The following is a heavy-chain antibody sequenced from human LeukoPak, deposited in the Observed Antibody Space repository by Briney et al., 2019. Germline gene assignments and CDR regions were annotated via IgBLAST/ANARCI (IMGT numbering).Heavy chain of an antibody. J-gene: IGHJ2*01. CDR2: INHSGST. CDR1: GGSFSGYY. CDR3: ARGRGQDSYWYFDP. V-gene: IGHV4-34*01. Sequence: SETLSLTCAVYGGSFSGYYWSWIRQPPGKGLEWIGEINHSGSTYYNPSLKSRVTISVDTSKNQFSLKLSSVTAADTAVYYCARGRGQDSYWYFDPWGRGTLVTVSS. D-gene: IGHD3-10*01.